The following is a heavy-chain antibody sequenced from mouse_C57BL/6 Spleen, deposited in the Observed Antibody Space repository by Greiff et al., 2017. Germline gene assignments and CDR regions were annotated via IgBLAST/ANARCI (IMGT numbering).Heavy chain of an antibody. CDR2: IYPSDGET. J-gene: IGHJ4*01. CDR3: ASSSAGFYAMDY. V-gene: IGHV1-61*01. D-gene: IGHD1-2*01. CDR1: GYTFTSYW. Sequence: QVQLQQPGAELVRPGSSVKLSCKASGYTFTSYWMDWVKQRPGQGLEWIGNIYPSDGETHYNQKFKDKATLTVDKSSSTAYMQLSSLTSEDSAVYYCASSSAGFYAMDYWGQGTSVTVSS.